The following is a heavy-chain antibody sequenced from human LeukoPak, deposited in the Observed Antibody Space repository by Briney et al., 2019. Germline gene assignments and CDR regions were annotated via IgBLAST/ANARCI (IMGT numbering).Heavy chain of an antibody. J-gene: IGHJ4*02. Sequence: GESLRLSCAASGFSFSDYGMNWVRRAPGKGLEWLSHINSNGAVISYADSVKGRFTISRDTAKSSLYLQMNSLKIEDTAIYFCARDPDGDYDFDYWGQGTLVTVSS. D-gene: IGHD4-17*01. CDR1: GFSFSDYG. CDR2: INSNGAVI. CDR3: ARDPDGDYDFDY. V-gene: IGHV3-48*01.